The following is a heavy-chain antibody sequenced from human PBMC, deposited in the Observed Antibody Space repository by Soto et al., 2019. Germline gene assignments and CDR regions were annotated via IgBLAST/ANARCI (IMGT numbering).Heavy chain of an antibody. CDR1: GFTLSSYA. CDR3: GEGRSIVEYDTLEY. J-gene: IGHJ4*02. Sequence: GGSLRRSCAASGFTLSSYAMSWVRQAPGKGLEWVSAISGSGGSTYYADSVKGRFTISRDNSKNTLYLQMNSQRAEDTAVYYCGEGRSIVEYDTLEYRGQRTLVTDSS. V-gene: IGHV3-23*01. D-gene: IGHD3-22*01. CDR2: ISGSGGST.